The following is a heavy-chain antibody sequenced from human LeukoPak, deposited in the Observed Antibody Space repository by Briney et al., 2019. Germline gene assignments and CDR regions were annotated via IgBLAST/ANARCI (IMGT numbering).Heavy chain of an antibody. CDR2: ISAYNGNT. Sequence: ASVTVSCTASGYTFTSYGISWVRQAPGQGLEWMGWISAYNGNTNYAQKLQGRVTMTTDTSTSSAYMELRSLRSDDTAVYYCARDLLPYCSSTSCYAFDYWGQGTRVTVSS. CDR1: GYTFTSYG. J-gene: IGHJ4*02. V-gene: IGHV1-18*01. D-gene: IGHD2-2*01. CDR3: ARDLLPYCSSTSCYAFDY.